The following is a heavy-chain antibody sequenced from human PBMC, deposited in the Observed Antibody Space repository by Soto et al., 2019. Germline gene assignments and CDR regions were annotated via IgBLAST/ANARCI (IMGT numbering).Heavy chain of an antibody. CDR3: ARRSDGDYEGVVD. J-gene: IGHJ4*02. Sequence: QLQLQESGPGLVKPSETLSLTCTVSGGSISSSSYYWGWIRQPPGKGLEWIGSIYYSGSTYYNPPLTSRVTISVDTSKSQFSPKLSSVTAADTAVYYCARRSDGDYEGVVDWGQGTLVTVSS. CDR2: IYYSGST. CDR1: GGSISSSSYY. D-gene: IGHD4-17*01. V-gene: IGHV4-39*01.